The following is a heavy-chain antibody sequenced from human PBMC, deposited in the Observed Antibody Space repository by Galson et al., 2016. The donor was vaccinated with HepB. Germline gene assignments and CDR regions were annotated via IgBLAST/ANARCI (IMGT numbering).Heavy chain of an antibody. V-gene: IGHV3-7*03. CDR1: GFTSSTYW. Sequence: SLRLSCAASGFTSSTYWVNWVRQAPGKGLEWVASIKQDGSQKFSVDSVKGRFTISRDDAKNSLYLHMNSLRADDTAVYYCAGGTYHIWFDAWGQGTLVTVSS. CDR3: AGGTYHIWFDA. J-gene: IGHJ5*02. CDR2: IKQDGSQK. D-gene: IGHD3-16*01.